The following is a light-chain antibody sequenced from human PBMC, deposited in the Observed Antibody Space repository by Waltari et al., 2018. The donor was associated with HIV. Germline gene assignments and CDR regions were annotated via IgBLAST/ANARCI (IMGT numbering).Light chain of an antibody. Sequence: SVLTQPPSVSAAPGQKVTISCSGSSSHIGNNYVSWYQQLPGTAPKLLIYDNNERPSGIPHRCAGSKSGTSATLGISGLQTGDEADYYCGTWDSSLSAGHWVFGGGTKLTVL. J-gene: IGLJ3*02. CDR1: SSHIGNNY. V-gene: IGLV1-51*01. CDR2: DNN. CDR3: GTWDSSLSAGHWV.